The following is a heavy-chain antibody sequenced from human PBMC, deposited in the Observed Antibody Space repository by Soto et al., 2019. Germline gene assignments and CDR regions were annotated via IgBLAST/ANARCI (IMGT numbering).Heavy chain of an antibody. CDR1: GFTFSSYG. CDR3: AKDRGYSSGWIENYFDH. V-gene: IGHV3-30*18. J-gene: IGHJ4*02. CDR2: ISYDGSNK. D-gene: IGHD6-19*01. Sequence: GGSLRLSXAASGFTFSSYGMHWVRQAPGKGLEWVAVISYDGSNKYYADSVKGRFTISRDNSKNTLYLQMNSLRAEDTAVYYCAKDRGYSSGWIENYFDHWGQGTLVTVSS.